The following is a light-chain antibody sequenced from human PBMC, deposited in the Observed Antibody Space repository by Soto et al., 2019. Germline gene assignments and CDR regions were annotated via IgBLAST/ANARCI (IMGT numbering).Light chain of an antibody. CDR3: QQYYTTPYT. J-gene: IGKJ2*01. CDR2: WAS. CDR1: QSVLYSSNNKNY. V-gene: IGKV4-1*01. Sequence: DIVMTQSPDSLAVSLGERAAINCKSSQSVLYSSNNKNYVAWYQQKPGQPPKLLIYWASTREAGVPDRFSGSGSGADLTLTISSLQAEDVAIYYCQQYYTTPYTFGQGTKLEIK.